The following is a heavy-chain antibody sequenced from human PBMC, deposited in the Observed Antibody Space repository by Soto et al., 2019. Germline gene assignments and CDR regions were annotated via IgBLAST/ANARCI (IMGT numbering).Heavy chain of an antibody. Sequence: SETLSLTCTVSGGSISSGDYYWSWIRQPPGKGLEWIGYIYYSGSTYYNPSLKSRVTISVDTSKNQFSLKLSSVTAADTAVYYCARWVLYYDSSGYHQHQTEYFQHWGQGTLVTVSS. CDR1: GGSISSGDYY. V-gene: IGHV4-30-4*01. J-gene: IGHJ1*01. CDR2: IYYSGST. D-gene: IGHD3-22*01. CDR3: ARWVLYYDSSGYHQHQTEYFQH.